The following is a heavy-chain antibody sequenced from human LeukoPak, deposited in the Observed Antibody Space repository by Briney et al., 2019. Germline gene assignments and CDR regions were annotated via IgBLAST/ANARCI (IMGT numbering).Heavy chain of an antibody. CDR2: ISSDSSYI. CDR3: AKDRRGSYVSYIDY. D-gene: IGHD1-26*01. J-gene: IGHJ4*02. V-gene: IGHV3-21*01. Sequence: GGSLRLSCAASGFTFSTYSMNWVRQAPGKGLEWVSFISSDSSYIYYADSVKGRFTISRDNSKNTLYLQMNSLRAEDTAVYYCAKDRRGSYVSYIDYWGQGTLVTVSS. CDR1: GFTFSTYS.